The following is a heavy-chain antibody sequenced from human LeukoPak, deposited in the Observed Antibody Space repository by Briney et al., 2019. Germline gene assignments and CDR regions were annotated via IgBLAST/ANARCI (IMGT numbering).Heavy chain of an antibody. Sequence: GGSLRLSCAASGFTFDDYAMHWVRQAPGKGLEWVSGISWNSGSIGYADSVKGRFTISRDNAKNSLYLQMNSLRAEDTAVYYCARAGFGEFPFDYWGQGTLVTVSS. V-gene: IGHV3-9*01. CDR3: ARAGFGEFPFDY. CDR1: GFTFDDYA. CDR2: ISWNSGSI. J-gene: IGHJ4*02. D-gene: IGHD3-10*01.